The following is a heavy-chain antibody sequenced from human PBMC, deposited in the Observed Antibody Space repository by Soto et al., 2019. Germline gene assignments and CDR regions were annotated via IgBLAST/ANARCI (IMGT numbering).Heavy chain of an antibody. Sequence: ASVKVSCKVSGYTLTELSMHWVRQAPGKGLEWMGGFDPEDGETTYAQKFQGRVTMTEDTSTDTAYMELSSLRSEDTAVYYCATTHSGSYYGYYYYGMDVWGQGTTVTVS. CDR2: FDPEDGET. V-gene: IGHV1-24*01. J-gene: IGHJ6*01. D-gene: IGHD1-26*01. CDR1: GYTLTELS. CDR3: ATTHSGSYYGYYYYGMDV.